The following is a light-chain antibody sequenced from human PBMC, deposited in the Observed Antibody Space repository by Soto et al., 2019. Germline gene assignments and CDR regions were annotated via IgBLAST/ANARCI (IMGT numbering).Light chain of an antibody. Sequence: QSALTQPASVSGSPGQSITISCTGTSSDVGGYNFVSWYQHHPAKAPKLMIYDVSNRPSGVSNRFSGSKSGNTASLTISGLQAEEEAHYYCSSFTSSDTLVVFGGGTKVTVL. V-gene: IGLV2-14*03. CDR3: SSFTSSDTLVV. CDR1: SSDVGGYNF. J-gene: IGLJ2*01. CDR2: DVS.